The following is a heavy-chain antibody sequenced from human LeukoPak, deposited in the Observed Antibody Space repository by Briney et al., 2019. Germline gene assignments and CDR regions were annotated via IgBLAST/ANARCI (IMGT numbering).Heavy chain of an antibody. CDR3: ARHAWGSSWYYWFDP. CDR1: GGSISSSSHY. J-gene: IGHJ5*02. CDR2: IYDSGST. Sequence: SETLSLTCTVSGGSISSSSHYWGWIRQPPGKGLEWIGSIYDSGSTYYNPSLKSRVTISVDTSKNQFSLKLTSMTAVDTAVYYCARHAWGSSWYYWFDPWGQGTLVTVSS. V-gene: IGHV4-39*01. D-gene: IGHD6-13*01.